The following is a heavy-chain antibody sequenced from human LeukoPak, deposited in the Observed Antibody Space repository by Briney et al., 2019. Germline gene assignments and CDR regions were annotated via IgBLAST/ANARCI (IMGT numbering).Heavy chain of an antibody. CDR3: ARDRKGGDAYYFDY. D-gene: IGHD2-21*02. J-gene: IGHJ4*02. V-gene: IGHV4-30-2*01. CDR1: GGSISSGGYY. CDR2: IYHSGST. Sequence: SETLSLTRTVSGGSISSGGYYWSWIRQPPGKGLEWIGYIYHSGSTYYNPSLKSRVTISVDRSKNQFSLKLSSVTAADTAVYYCARDRKGGDAYYFDYWGQGTLVTVSS.